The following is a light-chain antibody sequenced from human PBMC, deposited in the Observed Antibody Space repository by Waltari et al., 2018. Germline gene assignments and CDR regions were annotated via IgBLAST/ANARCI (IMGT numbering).Light chain of an antibody. CDR1: QTILSPTNRNS. J-gene: IGKJ4*01. Sequence: DIVMAQSLDSLAVSLGERATISCKSSQTILSPTNRNSLAWYQQKPGQPPTLLIYWASTRQSGVPDRFSGRGSGTDFNLTIDGLQAEDVAIYYCHQYYTSPNTFGGGTQVEIK. V-gene: IGKV4-1*01. CDR2: WAS. CDR3: HQYYTSPNT.